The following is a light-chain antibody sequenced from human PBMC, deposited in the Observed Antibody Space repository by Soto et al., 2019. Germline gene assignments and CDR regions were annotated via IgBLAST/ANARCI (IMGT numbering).Light chain of an antibody. J-gene: IGKJ2*01. CDR3: QQYDRSPYT. Sequence: EIVLTQSPDTLSLSPGERATLSCRASWIVTSNDLAWYQNKPGQAPRLLISGTSSRPGSIPDKFSGSGSGTNFTLTINRLEPEDFAVYYCQQYDRSPYTVGQGTKLEI. CDR2: GTS. V-gene: IGKV3-20*01. CDR1: WIVTSND.